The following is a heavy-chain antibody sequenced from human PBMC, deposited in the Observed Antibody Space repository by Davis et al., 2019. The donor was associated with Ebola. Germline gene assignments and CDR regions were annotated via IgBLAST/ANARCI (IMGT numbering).Heavy chain of an antibody. D-gene: IGHD6-13*01. J-gene: IGHJ4*02. CDR3: ARDSWKTAAGNFDY. CDR1: GFTFTNYY. V-gene: IGHV1-46*01. Sequence: ASVKVSCKASGFTFTNYYMDWVRQAPGQGLEWMGIINPSGGSTSYAQKFQGKVTITADESTSTAYMELSSLRSEDTAVYYCARDSWKTAAGNFDYWGQGTLVTVSS. CDR2: INPSGGST.